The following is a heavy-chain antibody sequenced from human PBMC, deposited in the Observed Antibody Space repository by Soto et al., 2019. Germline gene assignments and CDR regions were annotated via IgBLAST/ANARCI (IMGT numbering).Heavy chain of an antibody. V-gene: IGHV4-34*01. CDR1: GGSFNRDY. D-gene: IGHD1-1*01. Sequence: SETLSVTCAIYGGSFNRDYWSWIRQPPGKGLEWIGEINYSGSTDYNPSLKSRVTISVDTSKNQFSLKLISVTAADTAVYHCARVATKWYIGVLYYYGMDVWGQVPNVTLSS. CDR2: INYSGST. CDR3: ARVATKWYIGVLYYYGMDV. J-gene: IGHJ6*02.